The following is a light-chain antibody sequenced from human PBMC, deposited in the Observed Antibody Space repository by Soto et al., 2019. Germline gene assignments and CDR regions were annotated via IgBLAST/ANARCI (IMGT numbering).Light chain of an antibody. J-gene: IGLJ2*01. Sequence: QSALTQFPSASGSPGQSVTISCTGTSSDVGGYNYVSWYQQHPGKAPKLIIYEVIKRPSGVPDRFSGSKSGNTASLTVSGLRPEDEADYYCSSYADSNNCVFGGGTKVTVL. CDR2: EVI. V-gene: IGLV2-8*01. CDR3: SSYADSNNCV. CDR1: SSDVGGYNY.